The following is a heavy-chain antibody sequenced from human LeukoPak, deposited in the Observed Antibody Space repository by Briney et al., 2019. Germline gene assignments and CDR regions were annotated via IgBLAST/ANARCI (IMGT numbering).Heavy chain of an antibody. CDR2: ISSRSSYI. Sequence: GGSLRLSCAASGFTFSSYSMNWVRQAPGKGLEWVSSISSRSSYISYADSVKGRFTISRDNAKNSLYLQMNSLRVEDTAVYYCGRDLNDLWVAKIDYWGQGTLVTVSS. CDR3: GRDLNDLWVAKIDY. V-gene: IGHV3-21*01. D-gene: IGHD2-8*01. J-gene: IGHJ4*02. CDR1: GFTFSSYS.